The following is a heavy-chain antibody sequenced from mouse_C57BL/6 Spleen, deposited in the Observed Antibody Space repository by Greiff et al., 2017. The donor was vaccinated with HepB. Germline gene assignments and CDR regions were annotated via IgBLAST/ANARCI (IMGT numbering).Heavy chain of an antibody. CDR2: ISYSGST. J-gene: IGHJ1*03. V-gene: IGHV3-8*01. Sequence: EVKLMESGPGLAKPSQTLSLTCSVTGYSITSDYWNWFRKFPGNKLEYMGYISYSGSTYYNPSLKSRISITRDTSKNQYYMQLNSVTTEDTATYYCARCSSYGYFDVWGTGTTVTVSS. CDR1: GYSITSDY. CDR3: ARCSSYGYFDV. D-gene: IGHD1-1*01.